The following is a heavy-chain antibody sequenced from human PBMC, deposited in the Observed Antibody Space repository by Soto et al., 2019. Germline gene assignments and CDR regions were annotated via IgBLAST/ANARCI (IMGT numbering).Heavy chain of an antibody. J-gene: IGHJ4*02. V-gene: IGHV1-8*01. Sequence: ASVKVSCKASGYTFTSYDINWVRQATGQGLEWMGWMNPNSGNTGYAQKFQGRVTMTRNTSISTAYMELSSLRSEDTAVYYCARGPNNWNSPAPNNFDYWGQGTLVTVSS. CDR3: ARGPNNWNSPAPNNFDY. CDR1: GYTFTSYD. D-gene: IGHD1-7*01. CDR2: MNPNSGNT.